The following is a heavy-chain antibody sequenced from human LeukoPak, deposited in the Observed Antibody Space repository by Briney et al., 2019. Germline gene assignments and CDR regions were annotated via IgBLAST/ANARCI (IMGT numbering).Heavy chain of an antibody. D-gene: IGHD3-3*01. CDR2: INHSGST. J-gene: IGHJ4*02. Sequence: SETLSLTCAVYGGSFSGYYWSWIRQPPGKGLEWIGEINHSGSTNYNPSLKSRVTISVDTSKNQFSLKLSSVTAADTAVYYCARRGLVAPYYDFWSGLYHFDYWGQGTLVTVSS. CDR1: GGSFSGYY. CDR3: ARRGLVAPYYDFWSGLYHFDY. V-gene: IGHV4-34*01.